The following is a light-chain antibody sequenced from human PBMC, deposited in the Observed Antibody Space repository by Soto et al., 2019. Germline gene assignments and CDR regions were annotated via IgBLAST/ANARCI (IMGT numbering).Light chain of an antibody. Sequence: EIVLTQSPATLSLSPGERATLSCRASQCVSSYLAWYQRKPGQAPRLLLYDASNRATGIPARFSGSGSGTDFTLTISSLEPEDFAVYYCQQRSNWPLTFGGGTKVEIK. V-gene: IGKV3-11*01. CDR2: DAS. J-gene: IGKJ4*01. CDR3: QQRSNWPLT. CDR1: QCVSSY.